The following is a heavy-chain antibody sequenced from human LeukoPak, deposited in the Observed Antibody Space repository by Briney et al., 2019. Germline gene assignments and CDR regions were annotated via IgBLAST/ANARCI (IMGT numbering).Heavy chain of an antibody. V-gene: IGHV3-23*01. J-gene: IGHJ5*02. CDR1: GFTFSNYG. CDR2: ITGSGGST. Sequence: PGGSLRLSCAASGFTFSNYGLSWVRQAPGKGLEWVSGITGSGGSTYYADSVKGRFTISRDNSKNTLYLQMNSLRAEDTAIYYCAKGGLVHRFDPWGQGTLVTVSS. CDR3: AKGGLVHRFDP.